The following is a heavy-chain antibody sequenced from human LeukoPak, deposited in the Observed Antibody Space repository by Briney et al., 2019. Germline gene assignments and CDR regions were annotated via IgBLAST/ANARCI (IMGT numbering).Heavy chain of an antibody. CDR3: ARGGSPAGYNWFDP. J-gene: IGHJ5*02. CDR1: GGSISSGGYY. V-gene: IGHV4-31*03. CDR2: IYYSGST. D-gene: IGHD2-2*01. Sequence: SQTLSLTCTVSGGSISSGGYYWSWIRQHPGKGLECIRYIYYSGSTYYNPSLESRVTISVDTSENQFSLKLYSVTAADTAVYFCARGGSPAGYNWFDPWGQGTLVTVSS.